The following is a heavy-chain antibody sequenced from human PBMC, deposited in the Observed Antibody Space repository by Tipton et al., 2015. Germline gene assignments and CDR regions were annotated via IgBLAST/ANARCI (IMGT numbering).Heavy chain of an antibody. Sequence: TLSLTCDVSGYSISSGYYWGWIRKPSGKGLEWIGSISHSGNTNYNPSLKSRVTMSRDTSKNQFSLKLTSVTAADTAVYYCACQDCDSLTRDYQTVDYWGQGTLVTVSS. J-gene: IGHJ4*02. V-gene: IGHV4-38-2*01. CDR3: ACQDCDSLTRDYQTVDY. CDR1: GYSISSGYY. CDR2: ISHSGNT. D-gene: IGHD3-9*01.